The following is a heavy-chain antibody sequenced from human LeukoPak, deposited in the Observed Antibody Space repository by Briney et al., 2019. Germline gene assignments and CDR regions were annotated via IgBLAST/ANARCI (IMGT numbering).Heavy chain of an antibody. Sequence: GGSLRLSCSASGFILRSHAMHWVRQAPGKGLEYVSRISDNGGSTYYADSVKGRFTVSRDNSKNTLYLQMSSLRAVDTAVYYCVKDNEAGGSPFDRWGQGTLVTVSS. CDR1: GFILRSHA. CDR2: ISDNGGST. CDR3: VKDNEAGGSPFDR. V-gene: IGHV3-64D*06. J-gene: IGHJ4*02. D-gene: IGHD1-1*01.